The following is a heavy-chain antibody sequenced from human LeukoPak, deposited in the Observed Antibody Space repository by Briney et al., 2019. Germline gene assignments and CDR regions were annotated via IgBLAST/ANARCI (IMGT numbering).Heavy chain of an antibody. Sequence: GGSLRLSCAASGFTFSTYWMHWVRQAPGKGLVWVARIKGDGSSTIYADSVKGRFTIPRDNSKNTLYLQTSSLRAEDTAVYYCARASTTVPNLLDHWGRGTLVTVSS. CDR1: GFTFSTYW. CDR2: IKGDGSST. J-gene: IGHJ4*02. D-gene: IGHD4-17*01. V-gene: IGHV3-74*01. CDR3: ARASTTVPNLLDH.